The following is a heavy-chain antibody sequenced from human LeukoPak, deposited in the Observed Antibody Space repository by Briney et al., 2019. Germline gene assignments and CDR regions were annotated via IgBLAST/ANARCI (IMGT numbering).Heavy chain of an antibody. CDR2: IGTDGSST. CDR1: GFTFSSYW. J-gene: IGHJ6*02. CDR3: ARDAVVVVAATDYYYYYGMDV. V-gene: IGHV3-74*01. D-gene: IGHD2-15*01. Sequence: GGSLRLSCAASGFTFSSYWMHWVRQVPGKGLVWVSRIGTDGSSTTYADYVKGRFTISRDNAKNTLYLQMNSLRAEDTAVYYCARDAVVVVAATDYYYYYGMDVWGQGTTVTVSS.